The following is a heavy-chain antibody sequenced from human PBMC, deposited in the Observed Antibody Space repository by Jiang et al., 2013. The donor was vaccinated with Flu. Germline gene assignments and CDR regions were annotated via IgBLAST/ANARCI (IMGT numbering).Heavy chain of an antibody. V-gene: IGHV6-1*01. D-gene: IGHD6-13*01. CDR2: TYYRSKWYN. J-gene: IGHJ6*04. CDR3: ARAGIAAAFNYCYGMDV. Sequence: IRQSPSRGLEWLGRTYYRSKWYNDYAVSVKSRITINPDTSKNQFSLQLNSVTPEDTAVYYCARAGIAAAFNYCYGMDVWGKGTTVTVSS.